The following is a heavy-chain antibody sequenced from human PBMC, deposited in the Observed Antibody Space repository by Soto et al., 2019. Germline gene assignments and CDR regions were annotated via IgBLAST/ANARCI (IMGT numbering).Heavy chain of an antibody. D-gene: IGHD3-3*01. CDR3: ARHGRFLEDP. CDR1: GGSISSSSYY. Sequence: PSETLSLTCTVSGGSISSSSYYWGWIRQPPGKGLEWIGSIYYSGSTYYNPSLKSRVTISVDTSKNQFSLKLSSVTAADTAVYYCARHGRFLEDPWGQGTLVTVSS. CDR2: IYYSGST. J-gene: IGHJ5*02. V-gene: IGHV4-39*01.